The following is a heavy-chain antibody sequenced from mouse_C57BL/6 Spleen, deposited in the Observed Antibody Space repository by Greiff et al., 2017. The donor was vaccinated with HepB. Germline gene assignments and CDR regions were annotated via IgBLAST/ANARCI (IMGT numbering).Heavy chain of an antibody. CDR3: ASDGYGSSLFDY. D-gene: IGHD1-1*01. CDR2: INPGSGGT. J-gene: IGHJ2*01. Sequence: QVQLQQSGAELVRPGTSVKVSCKASGYAFTNYLIEWVKQRPGQGLEWIGVINPGSGGTNYNEKFKGKATLTADKSSSTAYMQLSSLTSEDSAVYFCASDGYGSSLFDYWSQGTTLTVSS. CDR1: GYAFTNYL. V-gene: IGHV1-54*01.